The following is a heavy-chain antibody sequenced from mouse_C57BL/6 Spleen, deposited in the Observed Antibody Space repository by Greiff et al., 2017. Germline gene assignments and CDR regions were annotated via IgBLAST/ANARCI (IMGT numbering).Heavy chain of an antibody. Sequence: VQLKQSGPELVKPGASVKISCKASGYSFTGYYMHWVKQSHGNILDWIGYIYPYNGVSSYNQKFKGKATLTVDKSSSTAYMELRSLTSEDSAVYYCARSPYYYGSSYGGYFDVWGTGTTVTVSS. D-gene: IGHD1-1*01. CDR1: GYSFTGYY. CDR3: ARSPYYYGSSYGGYFDV. V-gene: IGHV1-31*01. J-gene: IGHJ1*03. CDR2: IYPYNGVS.